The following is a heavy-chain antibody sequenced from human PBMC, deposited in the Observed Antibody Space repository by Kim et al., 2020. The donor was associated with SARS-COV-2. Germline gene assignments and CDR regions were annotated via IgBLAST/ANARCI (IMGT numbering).Heavy chain of an antibody. V-gene: IGHV3-21*01. J-gene: IGHJ6*01. CDR2: ISSSSNYI. CDR1: GSTISSYS. CDR3: ARDGGKYCSGGICYGMD. Sequence: GGSLRLSCAASGSTISSYSMTWVRQAPGKGLEWVSSISSSSNYIYYADSMKGRFTISRDNAKNSLSLQMNSLTAEATAVYYCARDGGKYCSGGICYGMD. D-gene: IGHD2-15*01.